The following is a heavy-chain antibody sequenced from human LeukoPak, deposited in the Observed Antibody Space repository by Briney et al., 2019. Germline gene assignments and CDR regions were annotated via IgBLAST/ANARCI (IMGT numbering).Heavy chain of an antibody. D-gene: IGHD1-14*01. J-gene: IGHJ4*02. CDR2: LSGSGVST. CDR3: AEGSFAGDLQT. V-gene: IGHV3-23*01. Sequence: GGSLRLSCAASGFTFSSYGMSWVRQAPGKGLEWVSALSGSGVSTFYADSVKGRFTISRDNSKNTLYLQMNSLRPEDAAVYYCAEGSFAGDLQTWGQGTLVTVSS. CDR1: GFTFSSYG.